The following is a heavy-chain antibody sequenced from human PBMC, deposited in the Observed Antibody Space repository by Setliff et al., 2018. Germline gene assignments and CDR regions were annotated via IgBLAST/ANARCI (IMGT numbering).Heavy chain of an antibody. Sequence: SETLSLTCTVSGGSISSDTYYWGWIRQPLGKGLEWIGSIFHSGSTYYGPSLKSRVTISVDTSKNQFSLKLTSVTAADTAVYYCARLSYYGSGSYYDFDSWGQGTLVTVSS. J-gene: IGHJ4*02. D-gene: IGHD3-10*01. CDR1: GGSISSDTYY. CDR3: ARLSYYGSGSYYDFDS. CDR2: IFHSGST. V-gene: IGHV4-39*01.